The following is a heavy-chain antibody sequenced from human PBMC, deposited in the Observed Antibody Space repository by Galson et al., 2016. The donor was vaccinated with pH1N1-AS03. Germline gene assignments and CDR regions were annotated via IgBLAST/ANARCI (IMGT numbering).Heavy chain of an antibody. V-gene: IGHV3-13*01. CDR3: ARESSANSFSAFDI. J-gene: IGHJ3*02. CDR1: GFTFSSYE. Sequence: SLRLSCAASGFTFSSYEMHWIRQSKGKGLEWVSAIGVAGDTFYTDSVKGRFTISRENAKNSFYLQMNTLRARDTAVYFCARESSANSFSAFDIWGQGTMVTVSS. D-gene: IGHD1-1*01. CDR2: IGVAGDT.